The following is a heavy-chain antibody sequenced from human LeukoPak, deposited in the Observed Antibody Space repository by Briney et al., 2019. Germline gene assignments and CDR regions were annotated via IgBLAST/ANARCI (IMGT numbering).Heavy chain of an antibody. CDR2: IKSRTDSGTT. Sequence: PGGSLRLSCVASGFTFDNAWMSWVRQAPGRGLEWVGRIKSRTDSGTTDYAAPEKGRFIISRDDSKNTLYLQMNSLKTEDTAVYYCTTDSHYDGRTYYHPIGYWGQGTLVTVAS. CDR1: GFTFDNAW. J-gene: IGHJ4*02. CDR3: TTDSHYDGRTYYHPIGY. D-gene: IGHD3-22*01. V-gene: IGHV3-15*01.